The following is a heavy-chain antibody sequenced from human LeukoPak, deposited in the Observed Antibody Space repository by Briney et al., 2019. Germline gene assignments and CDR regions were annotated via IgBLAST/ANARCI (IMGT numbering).Heavy chain of an antibody. CDR3: ARIPLGYSGAYYFDS. CDR1: GGSISNYY. J-gene: IGHJ4*02. D-gene: IGHD5-12*01. V-gene: IGHV4-4*09. CDR2: VYISGST. Sequence: PSETLSLTCSVSGGSISNYYWSWIRQPPGKGLEWIGYVYISGSTNYNPSLRRRVTIALDTSKRQFSLKLSSVTAADTALYYCARIPLGYSGAYYFDSWGQGTLVTVSS.